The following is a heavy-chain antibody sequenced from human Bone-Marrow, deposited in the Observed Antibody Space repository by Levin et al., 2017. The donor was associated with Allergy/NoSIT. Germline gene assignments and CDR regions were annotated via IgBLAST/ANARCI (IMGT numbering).Heavy chain of an antibody. CDR2: IKEDGSEK. D-gene: IGHD5-24*01. CDR3: ARDQFRRATIGARWFDP. V-gene: IGHV3-7*01. CDR1: GFTFSNSW. J-gene: IGHJ5*02. Sequence: LSLTCAASGFTFSNSWMSWVRQAPGKGLEWVANIKEDGSEKYYVDSMKGRFTISRDNAKNSLYVQMNSLRAEDTAVYYCARDQFRRATIGARWFDPWGQGTLVTVSS.